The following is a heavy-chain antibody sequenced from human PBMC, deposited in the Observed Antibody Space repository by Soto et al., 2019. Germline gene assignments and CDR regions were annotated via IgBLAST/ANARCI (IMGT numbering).Heavy chain of an antibody. D-gene: IGHD3-16*02. CDR1: GFTFSSYA. J-gene: IGHJ5*02. CDR2: IRGSGGST. CDR3: AKDLSDPNWFDP. Sequence: GGSLRLSCAASGFTFSSYAMSWVRQAPGKGLEWVSAIRGSGGSTYYAESVKGRFTISRDNSKNTLYLQMNSMRAEDTAVYYCAKDLSDPNWFDPWGQGTLVTVSS. V-gene: IGHV3-23*01.